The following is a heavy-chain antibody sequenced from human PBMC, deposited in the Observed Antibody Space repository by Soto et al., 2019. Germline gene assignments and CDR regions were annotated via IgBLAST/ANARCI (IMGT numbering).Heavy chain of an antibody. V-gene: IGHV4-28*01. D-gene: IGHD2-15*01. CDR2: IYYSGST. Sequence: QVQLQESGPGLVKPSDTLSLTCAVSGYSISSSNWWGWIRQPPGKGLEWIGYIYYSGSTYYNPSLKSRVTMSVDTSKNQFSLKLSSVTAVDTAVYYCAGTLGYRDLFAFDIWGQGTMVTVSS. J-gene: IGHJ3*02. CDR3: AGTLGYRDLFAFDI. CDR1: GYSISSSNW.